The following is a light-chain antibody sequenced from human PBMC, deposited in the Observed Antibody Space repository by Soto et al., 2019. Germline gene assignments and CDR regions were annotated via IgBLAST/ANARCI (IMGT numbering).Light chain of an antibody. CDR3: QQYHTYSS. V-gene: IGKV1-5*03. Sequence: DIQMTQSPSTLSVSVGDRVTITCRASQSIGSWLAWFQQKPGRAPKLLIYKASNLESGVPSRFSGSGSGTDFTLTITSLQPDDFATYYCQQYHTYSSFGQGTKVEIK. J-gene: IGKJ1*01. CDR1: QSIGSW. CDR2: KAS.